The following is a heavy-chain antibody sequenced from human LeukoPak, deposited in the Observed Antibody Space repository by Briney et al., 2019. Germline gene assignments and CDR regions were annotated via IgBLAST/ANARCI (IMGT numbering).Heavy chain of an antibody. Sequence: GGSLRLSCAASGFTFDDSAMHWVRQAPGKGLEWVSLISGDGSNTYYADSVKGRFTISRDNSKNSLYLQMNSLRTEDTALYDSAKEGMVRGVIYSYYYAMDVWGQGTTVTVSS. D-gene: IGHD3-10*01. V-gene: IGHV3-43*02. J-gene: IGHJ6*02. CDR1: GFTFDDSA. CDR2: ISGDGSNT. CDR3: AKEGMVRGVIYSYYYAMDV.